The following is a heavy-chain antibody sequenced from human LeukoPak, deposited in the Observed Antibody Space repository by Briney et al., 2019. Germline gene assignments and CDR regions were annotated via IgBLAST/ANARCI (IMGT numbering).Heavy chain of an antibody. CDR3: ARGCGGDCYAFDI. J-gene: IGHJ3*02. CDR1: GGSISSGGYY. V-gene: IGHV4-31*03. D-gene: IGHD2-21*02. Sequence: SETLSLTCTVSGGSISSGGYYWSWIRQHPGKGLEWIGYIYYSGSTYYNPSLKSRVTISVDTSKNQFSLKLSSVTAADTAVYYCARGCGGDCYAFDIWGQGTMVTVPS. CDR2: IYYSGST.